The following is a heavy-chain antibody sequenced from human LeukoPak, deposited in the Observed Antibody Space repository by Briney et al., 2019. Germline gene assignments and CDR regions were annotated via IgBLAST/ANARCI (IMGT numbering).Heavy chain of an antibody. J-gene: IGHJ3*02. CDR3: AGIFGVVPDAFDI. D-gene: IGHD3-3*01. CDR1: GYSFDTYW. CDR2: IYPGDSDT. V-gene: IGHV5-51*01. Sequence: GESLKIPCKGSGYSFDTYWIGWVRQMPGKGLECVGIIYPGDSDTRYNPSFQGQVTISADKSVNTAYLQWSSLKASDTAIYYCAGIFGVVPDAFDIWGQGTMVTVSS.